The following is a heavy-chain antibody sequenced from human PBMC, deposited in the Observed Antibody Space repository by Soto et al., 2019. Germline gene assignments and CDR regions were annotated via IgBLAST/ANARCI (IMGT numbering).Heavy chain of an antibody. J-gene: IGHJ4*02. D-gene: IGHD3-16*01. CDR3: ARVGLVGGYFDY. V-gene: IGHV3-21*01. Sequence: GGSLRLSCAASGFTFSSYSMNWVRQAPGKGLEWVSSISSSSSYIYYADSVKGRFTISRDNAKNSLYLQMNSLRAEDTAVYYCARVGLVGGYFDYWGQGTLVTVSS. CDR2: ISSSSSYI. CDR1: GFTFSSYS.